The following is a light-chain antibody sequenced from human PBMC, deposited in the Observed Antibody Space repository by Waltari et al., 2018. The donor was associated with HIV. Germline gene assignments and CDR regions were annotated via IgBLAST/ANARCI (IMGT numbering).Light chain of an antibody. J-gene: IGLJ3*02. CDR1: NSAAGGYKY. Sequence: QSALTQPASVSGSPGQSIAISCTGTNSAAGGYKYVSWYQQHPGTAPNLVIYDVTNRPSTVSDRFSGSKSGNTASLTISGLQAEDEADYYCSSYTGSGTWVFGGGTKVTVL. CDR3: SSYTGSGTWV. CDR2: DVT. V-gene: IGLV2-14*03.